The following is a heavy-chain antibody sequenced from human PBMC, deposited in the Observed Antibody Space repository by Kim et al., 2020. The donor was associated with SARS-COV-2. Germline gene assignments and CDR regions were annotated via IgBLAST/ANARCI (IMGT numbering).Heavy chain of an antibody. CDR3: ARDASITMVRGVITAGTNWFDP. CDR2: INAGNGNT. CDR1: GYTFTSYA. D-gene: IGHD3-10*01. V-gene: IGHV1-3*01. Sequence: ASVKVFCKASGYTFTSYAMHWVRQAPGQRLEWMGWINAGNGNTKYSQKFQGRVTITRDTSASTAYMELSSLRSEDTAVYYCARDASITMVRGVITAGTNWFDPWGQGTLVTVSS. J-gene: IGHJ5*02.